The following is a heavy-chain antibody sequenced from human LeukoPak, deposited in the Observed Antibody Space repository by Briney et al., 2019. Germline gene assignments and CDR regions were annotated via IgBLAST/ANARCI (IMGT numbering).Heavy chain of an antibody. Sequence: PSETLSLTCAVSGYSISSGYYWGWIRQSPVKGLEWIGSTYHSGSTYYNPSLKSRVTISVDTSKNQFSLKLSSVTAADTAVYYCARHGRSFSFPYSSSSRWFDPWGQGTLVSVSS. D-gene: IGHD6-6*01. CDR2: TYHSGST. CDR1: GYSISSGYY. V-gene: IGHV4-38-2*01. CDR3: ARHGRSFSFPYSSSSRWFDP. J-gene: IGHJ5*02.